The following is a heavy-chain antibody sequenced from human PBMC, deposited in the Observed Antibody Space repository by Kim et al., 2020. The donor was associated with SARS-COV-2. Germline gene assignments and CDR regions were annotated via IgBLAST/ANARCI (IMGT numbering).Heavy chain of an antibody. CDR2: ISSSSSYI. CDR3: AREPAIAVAPDY. D-gene: IGHD6-19*01. J-gene: IGHJ4*02. Sequence: GGSLRLSCAVSGFTFSNYDMNWVRQAPGKGLEWVSSISSSSSYIYYADSVKGRFTISRDNAKNSLYLQMNSLRAEDTAVYYCAREPAIAVAPDYWGQGTLVPVSS. V-gene: IGHV3-21*01. CDR1: GFTFSNYD.